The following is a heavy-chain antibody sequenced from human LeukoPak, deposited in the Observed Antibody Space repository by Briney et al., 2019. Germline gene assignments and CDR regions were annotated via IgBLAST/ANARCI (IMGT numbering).Heavy chain of an antibody. Sequence: GGSLRLSCTASGFTFNNYAMNWVRQAPGKGLEWVSAISGSGGSTYYADSVKGRFTISRDNANRSLYLQMSSLRDEDTAVYYCAKDLGSSSWYYFDYWGQGTQVTVSS. CDR3: AKDLGSSSWYYFDY. J-gene: IGHJ4*02. CDR1: GFTFNNYA. D-gene: IGHD6-13*01. CDR2: ISGSGGST. V-gene: IGHV3-23*01.